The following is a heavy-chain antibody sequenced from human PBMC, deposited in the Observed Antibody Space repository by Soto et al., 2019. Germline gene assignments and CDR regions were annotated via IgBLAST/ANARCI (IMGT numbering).Heavy chain of an antibody. J-gene: IGHJ4*02. D-gene: IGHD3-10*01. CDR1: GITFKESA. CDR2: ISDTGAST. Sequence: LRLSCAASGITFKESAKNWVRQAPGKGLEWVASISDTGASTWYADSVRGRLSISRDNSKNTLYLQMNSLRGEDTAVYYCAKGRGRGRPWYLGNWGKGSRVTVAS. CDR3: AKGRGRGRPWYLGN. V-gene: IGHV3-23*01.